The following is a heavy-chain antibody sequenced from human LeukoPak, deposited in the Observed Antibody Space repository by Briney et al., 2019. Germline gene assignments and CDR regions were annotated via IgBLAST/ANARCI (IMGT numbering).Heavy chain of an antibody. J-gene: IGHJ4*02. D-gene: IGHD3-16*02. CDR3: ARDSPGYYDYVWGSYRYTPWFLDY. CDR2: ISWNSGSI. Sequence: PGRSLRLSCAASGFTFDDYAMHWVRQAPGKGLEWVSGISWNSGSIGYADSVKGRFTISRDNAKNSLYLQMNSLRAEDTAVYYCARDSPGYYDYVWGSYRYTPWFLDYWGQGTLVTVSS. CDR1: GFTFDDYA. V-gene: IGHV3-9*01.